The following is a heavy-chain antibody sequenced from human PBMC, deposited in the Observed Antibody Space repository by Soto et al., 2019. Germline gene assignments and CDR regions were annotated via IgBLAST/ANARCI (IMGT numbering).Heavy chain of an antibody. CDR1: GFTFSSCG. J-gene: IGHJ6*03. CDR3: ARGYDILTGLWQWGYYYYMDV. Sequence: PGGSVRLACAASGFTFSSCGMHWVRLAPGEGLEWVAVIWYDGSNKYYADSVKGRFTISRDNSKNTLYLQMNSLRAEDTAVYYCARGYDILTGLWQWGYYYYMDVWGKGTTVTVSS. CDR2: IWYDGSNK. D-gene: IGHD3-9*01. V-gene: IGHV3-33*01.